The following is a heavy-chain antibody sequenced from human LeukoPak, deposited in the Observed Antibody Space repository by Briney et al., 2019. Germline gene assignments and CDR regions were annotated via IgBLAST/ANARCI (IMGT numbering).Heavy chain of an antibody. J-gene: IGHJ4*02. CDR1: GFTFSNYG. V-gene: IGHV3-48*03. CDR2: ISSSGSTI. CDR3: AREYSSTWYAGRGLFDY. D-gene: IGHD6-13*01. Sequence: GGSLRLSCAASGFTFSNYGMNWVRQAPGKGLEWLSYISSSGSTINYADSVKGRVTISRDNAKNSLYLQMNSLRAEDTAIYYFAREYSSTWYAGRGLFDYWGQGTLVTVSS.